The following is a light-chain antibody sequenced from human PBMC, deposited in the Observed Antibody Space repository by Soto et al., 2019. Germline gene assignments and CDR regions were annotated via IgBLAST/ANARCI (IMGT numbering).Light chain of an antibody. Sequence: EIVMTQSPATLSVSPGERATLSCRASQSVSSNFAWYQQKPGQAPRLLIYGASTRATGIPARFSGCGSGTEFTLSISSLQSEDFAVYYCQQYNNWPYTFGQGTKLEIK. V-gene: IGKV3-15*01. CDR3: QQYNNWPYT. CDR1: QSVSSN. CDR2: GAS. J-gene: IGKJ2*01.